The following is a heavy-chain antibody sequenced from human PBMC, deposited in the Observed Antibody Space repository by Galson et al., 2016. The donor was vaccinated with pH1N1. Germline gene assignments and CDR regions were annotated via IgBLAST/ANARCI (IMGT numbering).Heavy chain of an antibody. J-gene: IGHJ2*01. V-gene: IGHV1-69*13. CDR3: AREDYYDTDLSDWYFDL. CDR2: IIPIFGTS. Sequence: SVKVSCKASGGTFSSSGINWVRQAPGQGLEWMGGIIPIFGTSKYAQKFQGRVTITADESTTTAYMELSRLISEDTAVYYCAREDYYDTDLSDWYFDLWGRCTLLTVSA. D-gene: IGHD3-22*01. CDR1: GGTFSSSG.